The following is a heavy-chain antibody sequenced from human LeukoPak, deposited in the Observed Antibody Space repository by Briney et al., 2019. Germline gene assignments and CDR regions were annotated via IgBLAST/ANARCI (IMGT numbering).Heavy chain of an antibody. Sequence: ASVKVSCKASGYTFTNYAIHWVRQAPGQRLEWMGWINAGNGNTKYLQKFQGRVTITRDTSASTAYMELSSLRSEDTAIYYCARDPGIGYWGQGTLVTVSS. D-gene: IGHD6-13*01. J-gene: IGHJ4*02. CDR3: ARDPGIGY. V-gene: IGHV1-3*01. CDR2: INAGNGNT. CDR1: GYTFTNYA.